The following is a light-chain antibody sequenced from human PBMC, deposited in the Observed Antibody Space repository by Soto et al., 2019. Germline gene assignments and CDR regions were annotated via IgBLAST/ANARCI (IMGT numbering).Light chain of an antibody. CDR3: QQYHSYPWT. J-gene: IGKJ1*01. Sequence: DIQMTQSPSTVSASVGDRVTITCRASQSINNLLAWYQQKPGKAPKLLTYESSSLDSGAPSRFSGSGCGTDFSCTIGSLQPDDFASYYCQQYHSYPWTFGQGTKVEIK. V-gene: IGKV1-5*03. CDR2: ESS. CDR1: QSINNL.